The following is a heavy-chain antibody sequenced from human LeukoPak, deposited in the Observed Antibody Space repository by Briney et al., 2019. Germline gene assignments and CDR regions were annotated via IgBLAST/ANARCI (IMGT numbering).Heavy chain of an antibody. CDR1: GFSFSTYS. CDR2: IDTISQSM. J-gene: IGHJ4*02. D-gene: IGHD6-13*01. CDR3: ARSHVGSSRYLGY. V-gene: IGHV3-48*04. Sequence: GGSLRLSCAASGFSFSTYSMTWVRQAPGKGLEWVSYIDTISQSMYYVDSVQGRFTISRDNSNNSLYLQMNSLRVEDTAVYYCARSHVGSSRYLGYWGQGTLVTVSS.